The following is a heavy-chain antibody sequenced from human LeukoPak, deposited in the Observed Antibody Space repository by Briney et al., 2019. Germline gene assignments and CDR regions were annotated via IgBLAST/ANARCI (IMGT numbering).Heavy chain of an antibody. CDR2: ISGSSENT. CDR1: GYTFTNYG. Sequence: GASVKVSCKASGYTFTNYGISWVRQAPGQGLEWMGWISGSSENTDSAQKFQGRVTMTTDTSTSTAYMELRNLRSDDTATYYCARVGRTKVATMAYWGQGPLVTVSS. D-gene: IGHD5-12*01. J-gene: IGHJ4*02. V-gene: IGHV1-18*01. CDR3: ARVGRTKVATMAY.